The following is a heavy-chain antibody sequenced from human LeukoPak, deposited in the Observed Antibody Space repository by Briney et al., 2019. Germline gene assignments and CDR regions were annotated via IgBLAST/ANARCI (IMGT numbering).Heavy chain of an antibody. J-gene: IGHJ4*02. D-gene: IGHD3-9*01. CDR2: ISSSSSYI. Sequence: PGGSLRLSCTASGFSFSTFNMNWVRQAPGKGLEWVSSISSSSSYIYYADSVKGRFTISRDNAKNSLYLQMNSLRAEDTAVYYCARDHYDILTGYYDYWGQGTLATVSS. CDR3: ARDHYDILTGYYDY. CDR1: GFSFSTFN. V-gene: IGHV3-21*01.